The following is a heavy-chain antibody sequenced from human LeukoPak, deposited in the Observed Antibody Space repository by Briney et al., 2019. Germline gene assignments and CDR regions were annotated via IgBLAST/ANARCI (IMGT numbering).Heavy chain of an antibody. Sequence: PSETLSLTCTVSGGSINTYYGSWIRQPPGKGLEWIGYIYYSGSTKYNPSLERRISISVDTSKNQFSLRLSSVTAADTAVYYCARARADTAKYYYYGMDVWGQGTTVTVSS. V-gene: IGHV4-59*01. D-gene: IGHD5-18*01. CDR3: ARARADTAKYYYYGMDV. J-gene: IGHJ6*02. CDR2: IYYSGST. CDR1: GGSINTYY.